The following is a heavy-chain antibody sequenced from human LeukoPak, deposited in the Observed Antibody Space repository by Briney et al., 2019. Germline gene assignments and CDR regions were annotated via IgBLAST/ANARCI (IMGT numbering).Heavy chain of an antibody. Sequence: SGGSLRLSCVASGFTFSSYEVNWVRQAPGEGLEWVSYISSSGSTIYYADSVKGRFTISRDNAKNSLYPQMNSLRAEDTAVYYCASSYSSSVGAFDIWGQGTMVTVSS. CDR3: ASSYSSSVGAFDI. CDR2: ISSSGSTI. V-gene: IGHV3-48*03. J-gene: IGHJ3*02. CDR1: GFTFSSYE. D-gene: IGHD6-13*01.